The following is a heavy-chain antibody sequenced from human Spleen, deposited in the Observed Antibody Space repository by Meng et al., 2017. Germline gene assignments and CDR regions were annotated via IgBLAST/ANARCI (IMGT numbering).Heavy chain of an antibody. CDR1: RYTFTDYY. CDR2: INPNNGDT. J-gene: IGHJ4*02. CDR3: ARDEDISAAGKLFGDY. Sequence: ASVKVSCKASRYTFTDYYLHWVRQVPGQGLEWMGWINPNNGDTNYAQNFQGRVTMTGDTSISTAYMELSGLRSDDTAMYYCARDEDISAAGKLFGDYWGQGTLVTVSS. V-gene: IGHV1-2*02. D-gene: IGHD6-13*01.